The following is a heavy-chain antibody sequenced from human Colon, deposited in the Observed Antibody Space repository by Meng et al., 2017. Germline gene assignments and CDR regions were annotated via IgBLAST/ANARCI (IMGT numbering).Heavy chain of an antibody. CDR1: GYTFTSSD. D-gene: IGHD2-2*01. V-gene: IGHV1-8*01. Sequence: QVQLVQSGTEVRRPGASVKVTCKASGYTFTSSDINWVRQATGRGLEWLGWMNPNNGNTGSAQKFQGRVSTTRDTSIGTAYMELSGLTSEDTAVYYCARTAMLDSWGQGTLVTVSS. CDR2: MNPNNGNT. J-gene: IGHJ5*01. CDR3: ARTAMLDS.